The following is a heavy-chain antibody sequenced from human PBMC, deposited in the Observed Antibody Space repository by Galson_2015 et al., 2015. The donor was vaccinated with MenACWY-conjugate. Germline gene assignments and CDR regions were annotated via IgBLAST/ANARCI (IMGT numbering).Heavy chain of an antibody. CDR2: INQDESEK. V-gene: IGHV3-7*03. CDR3: AGASRGDYH. Sequence: SLRLSCAASGFTFSTYWMNWVRQAPGKGLEWVANINQDESEKYYVDSVKGRFTISRDNAMNSLYLQMNSLRAEDTAVYYCAGASRGDYHWGQGSLVTVSS. CDR1: GFTFSTYW. J-gene: IGHJ5*02.